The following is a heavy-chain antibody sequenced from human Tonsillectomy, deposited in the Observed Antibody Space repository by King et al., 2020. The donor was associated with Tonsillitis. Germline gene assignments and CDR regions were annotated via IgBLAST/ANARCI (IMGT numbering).Heavy chain of an antibody. CDR3: ARTKRELLSPNYYYYKDV. CDR1: GFTVSSDY. V-gene: IGHV3-53*01. Sequence: VQLVESGGGLIQPGGSLRLSCAASGFTVSSDYMTWVRQAPGKGLEWVSVIYSGAITSYADSVKGRFTISRDNSKNTLYLQMNSLRAEDTAVYYCARTKRELLSPNYYYYKDVWGKGTTVTVSS. D-gene: IGHD1-7*01. CDR2: IYSGAIT. J-gene: IGHJ6*03.